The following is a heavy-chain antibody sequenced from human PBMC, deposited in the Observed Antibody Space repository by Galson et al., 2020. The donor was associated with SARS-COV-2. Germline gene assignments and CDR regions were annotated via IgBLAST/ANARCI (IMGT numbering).Heavy chain of an antibody. CDR1: GFTFSSYG. D-gene: IGHD5-18*01. V-gene: IGHV3-30*18. Sequence: GESLKISCAASGFTFSSYGMHWVRQAPGKGLEWVAVISYDGSNKYYADSVKGRFTISRDNSKNTLYLQMNSLRAEDTAVYYCAKVGGYSYGYVVRYYYYGMDVWGQGTTVTVSS. CDR2: ISYDGSNK. CDR3: AKVGGYSYGYVVRYYYYGMDV. J-gene: IGHJ6*02.